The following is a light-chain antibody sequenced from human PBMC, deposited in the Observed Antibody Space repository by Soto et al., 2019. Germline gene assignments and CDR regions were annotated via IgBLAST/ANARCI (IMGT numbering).Light chain of an antibody. V-gene: IGLV2-14*01. Sequence: QSVLTQPASVSGSPGQSITISCTGTSSDVGGYNYVSWYQQHPGKAPKLMIYDVSNRPSGVPNRFSGSKSGNTASLTISGLQAEDEADYYCSSYTSSSTLYVFGPGTKVTVL. CDR2: DVS. J-gene: IGLJ1*01. CDR1: SSDVGGYNY. CDR3: SSYTSSSTLYV.